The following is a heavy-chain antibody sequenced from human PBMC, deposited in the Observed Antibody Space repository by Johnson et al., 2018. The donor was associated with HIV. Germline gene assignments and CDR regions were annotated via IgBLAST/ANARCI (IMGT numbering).Heavy chain of an antibody. CDR3: ARGEQDAFDI. V-gene: IGHV3-11*04. J-gene: IGHJ3*02. CDR1: GFTFSSYA. Sequence: QVQLVESGGGVVQPGRSLRLSCAASGFTFSSYAMSWIRQAPGKGLEWVAFISSAASTISYADSVKGRFTISRDNTKNSLFVQMDSLTVEDTAVYYCARGEQDAFDIWGQGTMVSVSS. CDR2: ISSAASTI. D-gene: IGHD1-26*01.